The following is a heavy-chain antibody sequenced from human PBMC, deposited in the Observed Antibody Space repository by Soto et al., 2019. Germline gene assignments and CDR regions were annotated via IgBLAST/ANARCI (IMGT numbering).Heavy chain of an antibody. V-gene: IGHV1-46*01. CDR2: INPSGGRA. CDR1: RYTFTSYY. Sequence: GVSAKVSSKASRYTFTSYYMHWLRHSPGQGFEWMGIINPSGGRASYAQKFQGRVTITADKSTSTAYMELSSLRSEDTAVYYCARDDPRYCSGTSCYSDYWGQRTLVTVSS. J-gene: IGHJ4*02. D-gene: IGHD2-2*01. CDR3: ARDDPRYCSGTSCYSDY.